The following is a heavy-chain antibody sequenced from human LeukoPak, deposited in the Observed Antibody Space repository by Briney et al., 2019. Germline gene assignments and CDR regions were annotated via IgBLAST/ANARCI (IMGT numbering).Heavy chain of an antibody. CDR2: ISASGGST. Sequence: GGSLRLSCAASGFTFSDYTMYWVRQGPGKGLEWVSGISASGGSTYYTDSLKGRLTISRDNSKNTLYLQMNSLRAEDTAVYYCAKSDCSGGSCYWNFDYWGQGTLVTVSS. J-gene: IGHJ4*02. CDR1: GFTFSDYT. CDR3: AKSDCSGGSCYWNFDY. V-gene: IGHV3-23*01. D-gene: IGHD2-15*01.